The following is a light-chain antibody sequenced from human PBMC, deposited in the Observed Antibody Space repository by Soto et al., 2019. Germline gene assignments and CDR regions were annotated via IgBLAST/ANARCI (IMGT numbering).Light chain of an antibody. Sequence: QSVLTQPPSVSGAPGQRVTISCTGSSSNIGAGYDVHWYQQLPGTAPKLLIYGNSNRPSGVPDRFSGSKSGTSASLAITGLQAEDEADYYCNSYSTSSTPLVFGGGTKLTVL. V-gene: IGLV1-40*01. CDR3: NSYSTSSTPLV. CDR2: GNS. CDR1: SSNIGAGYD. J-gene: IGLJ2*01.